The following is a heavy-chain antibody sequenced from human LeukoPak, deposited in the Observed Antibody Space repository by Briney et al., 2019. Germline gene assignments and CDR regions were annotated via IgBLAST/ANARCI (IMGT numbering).Heavy chain of an antibody. Sequence: GGSLRLSCAASGFTFSTYEMNWVRQAPGKGLEWVSHISASGGTLYYADSVKGRFTISRDNVKNSVSLQMNNLRAEDTAVYYCATFIDYWGQGTLVTVSS. CDR1: GFTFSTYE. J-gene: IGHJ4*02. V-gene: IGHV3-48*03. CDR3: ATFIDY. CDR2: ISASGGTL.